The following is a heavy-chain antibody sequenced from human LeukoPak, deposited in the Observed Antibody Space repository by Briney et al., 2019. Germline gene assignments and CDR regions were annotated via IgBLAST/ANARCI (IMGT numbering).Heavy chain of an antibody. CDR3: ARLREYFGVALFDY. CDR1: GGSISSSSYY. Sequence: SETLSLTCTVSGGSISSSSYYWGWIRQPPGKGLEWIGSIYYSGSTYYNPSLKSRVTISVDTSKNQFSLKLSSVTAADTAVYYCARLREYFGVALFDYWGQGTLVTASS. D-gene: IGHD3-3*01. CDR2: IYYSGST. V-gene: IGHV4-39*01. J-gene: IGHJ4*02.